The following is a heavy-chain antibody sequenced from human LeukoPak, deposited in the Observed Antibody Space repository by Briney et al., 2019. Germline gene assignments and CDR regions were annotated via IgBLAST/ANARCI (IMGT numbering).Heavy chain of an antibody. CDR2: RYYSGST. CDR3: ARAGVDIVATMSYYFDY. J-gene: IGHJ4*02. Sequence: SETLSLTCTVSGGSISSGDYYWSWIRQPPGKGLEWIGYRYYSGSTYYNPSLKSRVTISVDTSKNQFSLKLSSVTAADTAVYYCARAGVDIVATMSYYFDYWGQGTLVTVSS. D-gene: IGHD5-12*01. CDR1: GGSISSGDYY. V-gene: IGHV4-30-4*01.